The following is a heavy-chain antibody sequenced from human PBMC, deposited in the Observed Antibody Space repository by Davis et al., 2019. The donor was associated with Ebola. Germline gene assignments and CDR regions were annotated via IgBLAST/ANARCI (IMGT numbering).Heavy chain of an antibody. Sequence: ASVKVSCKASGYTFTNYYMHWVRQAPGQGLEWMGMINPNDGRTIYAQKFQGRVTITRDTSASTAYMELSSLRYEDTAVYYCASRPGMTHGVLDFWGQGTLVTVSS. V-gene: IGHV1-46*01. CDR1: GYTFTNYY. J-gene: IGHJ4*02. D-gene: IGHD1-14*01. CDR3: ASRPGMTHGVLDF. CDR2: INPNDGRT.